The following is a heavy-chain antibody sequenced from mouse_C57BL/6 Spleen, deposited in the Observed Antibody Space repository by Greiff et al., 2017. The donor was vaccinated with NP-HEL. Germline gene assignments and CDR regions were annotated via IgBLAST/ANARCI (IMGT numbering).Heavy chain of an antibody. CDR3: VSRSTMVTTGFAY. CDR2: IRSKSNNYAT. V-gene: IGHV10-1*01. D-gene: IGHD2-2*01. CDR1: GFSFNTYA. Sequence: GGGLVQPKGSLKLSCAASGFSFNTYAMNWVRQAPGKGLEWVARIRSKSNNYATYYADSVKDRFTISRDDSESMLYLQMNNLKTEDTAMYYCVSRSTMVTTGFAYWGQGTLVTVSA. J-gene: IGHJ3*01.